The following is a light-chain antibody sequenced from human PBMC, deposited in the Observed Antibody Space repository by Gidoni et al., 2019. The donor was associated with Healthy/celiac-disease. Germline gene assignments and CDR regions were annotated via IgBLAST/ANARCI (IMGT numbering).Light chain of an antibody. J-gene: IGKJ1*01. CDR3: QHYYSTPRT. Sequence: DIVMTKSPDYLAVSLGERATINCKPSQSVLYSSNNKNYLAWYQQKPGQPPKLLIDWASTRESGVPDRFSGGGSGPYFILTSSSLQAEVVAVYYCQHYYSTPRTFGQGTKVEIK. CDR2: WAS. CDR1: QSVLYSSNNKNY. V-gene: IGKV4-1*01.